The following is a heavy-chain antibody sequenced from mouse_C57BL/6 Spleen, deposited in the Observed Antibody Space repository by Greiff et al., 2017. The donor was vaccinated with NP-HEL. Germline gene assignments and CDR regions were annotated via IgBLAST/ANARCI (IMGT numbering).Heavy chain of an antibody. Sequence: VQLKESGPGLVKPSHSLSLTCSVSGYSITSCYYCNLIRQFPRNHLEWIGFIRYDGGNNYNPSLKNRISFTRDTSKNQLFLKLNSVTTDDTATDYCARSYYSSYDFDYWGQGTTRTVSS. V-gene: IGHV3-6*01. J-gene: IGHJ2*01. CDR2: IRYDGGN. D-gene: IGHD2-12*01. CDR1: GYSITSCYY. CDR3: ARSYYSSYDFDY.